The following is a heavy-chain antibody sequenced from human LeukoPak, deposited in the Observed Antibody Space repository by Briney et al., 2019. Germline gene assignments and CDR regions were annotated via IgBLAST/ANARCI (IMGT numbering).Heavy chain of an antibody. CDR3: ARASNGTQHAFDI. CDR2: IS. Sequence: PGGSLRLSCAASGFTFSSYSMNWVRQAPGKGLEWVSSISYGGSVKGRFTISRDNAKNSVYLQMNSLRAEDTAVYYCARASNGTQHAFDIWGQGTMVTVSS. D-gene: IGHD1-26*01. J-gene: IGHJ3*02. V-gene: IGHV3-21*01. CDR1: GFTFSSYS.